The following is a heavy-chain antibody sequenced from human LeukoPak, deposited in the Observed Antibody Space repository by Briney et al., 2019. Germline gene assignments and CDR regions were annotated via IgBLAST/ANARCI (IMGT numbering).Heavy chain of an antibody. Sequence: SVKVSCKASGGTFSSYAISWVRQAPGQGLEWMGGIIPIFGTANYAQKFQGRVTITADESTSTAYMELSGLRSEDTAVYYCARSPLLNYDFWSNFDYWGQGTLVTVSS. CDR1: GGTFSSYA. V-gene: IGHV1-69*13. CDR3: ARSPLLNYDFWSNFDY. D-gene: IGHD3-3*01. J-gene: IGHJ4*02. CDR2: IIPIFGTA.